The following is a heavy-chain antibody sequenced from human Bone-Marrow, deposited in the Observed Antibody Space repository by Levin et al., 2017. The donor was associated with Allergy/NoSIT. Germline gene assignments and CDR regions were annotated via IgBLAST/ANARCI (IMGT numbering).Heavy chain of an antibody. V-gene: IGHV3-23*01. Sequence: GESLKISCAASGFTFRSYVMSWVRLVPGKGLEWVSSISGNGGSTYYADSVKGRFSISRDNSKNTVSLQMSSLRADDTAVYFCTKRPQVAFFSGNYDGFENWGQGTRVSVSS. D-gene: IGHD6-19*01. J-gene: IGHJ4*02. CDR2: ISGNGGST. CDR3: TKRPQVAFFSGNYDGFEN. CDR1: GFTFRSYV.